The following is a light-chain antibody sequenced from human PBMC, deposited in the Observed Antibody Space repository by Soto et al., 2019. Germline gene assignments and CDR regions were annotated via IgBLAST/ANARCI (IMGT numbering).Light chain of an antibody. CDR1: QSVSSY. CDR3: QQRSNWPQIT. J-gene: IGKJ5*01. V-gene: IGKV3-11*01. CDR2: DAS. Sequence: EIVLTQSPATLSFSPGERATLSCRASQSVSSYLAWYQQKPGHAPRLLIYDASNRATGIPARFSGSGSGTDFTLTIGSLEPEDFAVYYCQQRSNWPQITFGQGTRLEIK.